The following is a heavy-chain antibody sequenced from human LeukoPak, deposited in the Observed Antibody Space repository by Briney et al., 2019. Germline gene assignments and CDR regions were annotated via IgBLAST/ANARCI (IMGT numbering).Heavy chain of an antibody. CDR1: GFTFSSYG. V-gene: IGHV3-30*02. CDR3: AKIGEQNLYYYYYYYMDV. CDR2: IRYDGSNK. J-gene: IGHJ6*03. Sequence: PGGSLRLSCAASGFTFSSYGMHWVRQAPGKGLEWVAFIRYDGSNKYYADSVKGLFTISRDNSKNTLYLQMNSLRAEDTAVYYCAKIGEQNLYYYYYYYMDVWGKGTTVTVSS. D-gene: IGHD2-21*01.